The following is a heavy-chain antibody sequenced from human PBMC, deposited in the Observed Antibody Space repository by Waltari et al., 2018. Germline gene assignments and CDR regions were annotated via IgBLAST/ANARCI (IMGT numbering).Heavy chain of an antibody. J-gene: IGHJ4*02. D-gene: IGHD2-15*01. CDR2: INPSGGST. V-gene: IGHV1-46*01. CDR3: AIPSCSGGSCYSRPFDY. Sequence: QVQLVQSGAEVKKPGASVKVSCKASGYTFTSYYMHWVRQAPGQGLEWMGIINPSGGSTSYAQKFQGRGTMTRDTSTSTVYMELSSLRSEDTAVYYCAIPSCSGGSCYSRPFDYWGQGTLVTVST. CDR1: GYTFTSYY.